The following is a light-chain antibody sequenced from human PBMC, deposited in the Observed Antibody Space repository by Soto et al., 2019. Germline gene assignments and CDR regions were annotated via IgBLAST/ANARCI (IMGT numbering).Light chain of an antibody. CDR3: QTWGTGIHVV. Sequence: QPVLTQSPSASASLGASVKLTCTLSSGHSSYAIAWHQQQPEKGPRYLMKLDSDGSHTKGDAIPDRFSGSSSWAERYLTISSLQSEDEADYYCQTWGTGIHVVFGGGTKLTVL. V-gene: IGLV4-69*01. CDR2: LDSDGSH. J-gene: IGLJ2*01. CDR1: SGHSSYA.